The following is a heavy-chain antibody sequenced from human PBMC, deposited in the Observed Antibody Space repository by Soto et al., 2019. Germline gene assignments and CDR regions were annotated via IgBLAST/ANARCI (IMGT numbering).Heavy chain of an antibody. Sequence: EVQLVQSGGGLVQPGGSLRLSCVASGFTFTDFYMNWVRQAPGKGLEWVANIRPDGSETIYVESVKGRFTTSRDNAKNSLFLQMNSLRADDTAVYYCAGWGGHDYNYWGQGILVTVSS. CDR3: AGWGGHDYNY. CDR1: GFTFTDFY. D-gene: IGHD4-4*01. CDR2: IRPDGSET. V-gene: IGHV3-7*03. J-gene: IGHJ4*02.